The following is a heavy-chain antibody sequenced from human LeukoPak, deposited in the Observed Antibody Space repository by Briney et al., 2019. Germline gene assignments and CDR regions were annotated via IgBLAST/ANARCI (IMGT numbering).Heavy chain of an antibody. CDR1: GFTFSSYS. CDR2: ISSSSSYI. V-gene: IGHV3-21*04. J-gene: IGHJ6*03. CDR3: VRRLYDFSMDV. Sequence: PGGSLRLSCAASGFTFSSYSMNWVRQAPGKGLEWVSSISSSSSYIYYADSVKGRFTISRDNSKNTLHLQMNSLRAEDTAVYYCVRRLYDFSMDVWGKGTTVTVSS. D-gene: IGHD3-3*01.